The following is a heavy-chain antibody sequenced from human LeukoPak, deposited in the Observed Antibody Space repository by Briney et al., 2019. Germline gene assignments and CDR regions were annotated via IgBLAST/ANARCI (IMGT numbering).Heavy chain of an antibody. Sequence: GGSVKLSCTASRCTFSSNSITWVRQTPGQGLEWVSGISASGDSTFYADSVKGRFTISRDNSRNTLHLKMPSLRPEDTAVYYCTKWSGFGDDWGQGTLVTVSS. CDR1: RCTFSSNS. D-gene: IGHD3-10*01. J-gene: IGHJ4*02. CDR3: TKWSGFGDD. CDR2: ISASGDST. V-gene: IGHV3-23*01.